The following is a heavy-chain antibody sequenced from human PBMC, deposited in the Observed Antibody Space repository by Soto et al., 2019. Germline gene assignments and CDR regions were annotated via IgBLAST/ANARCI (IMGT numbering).Heavy chain of an antibody. D-gene: IGHD5-12*01. V-gene: IGHV3-30-3*01. J-gene: IGHJ4*02. Sequence: GGSLRLSCAASGFTFSSYAMHWVRQAPGKGLEWVAVISYDGSNKYYADSVKGRFTISRDNSKNTLYLQMNSLRAEDTAVYYCARERPRDGSDIWSQGTLVTVSS. CDR1: GFTFSSYA. CDR3: ARERPRDGSDI. CDR2: ISYDGSNK.